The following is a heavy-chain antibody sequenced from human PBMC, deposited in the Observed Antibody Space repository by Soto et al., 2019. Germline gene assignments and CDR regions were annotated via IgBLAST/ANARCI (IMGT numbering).Heavy chain of an antibody. CDR1: GLTFRSYW. Sequence: GGSLRLSCAASGLTFRSYWMHWVRQAPGKGLEWVSAISGSGVSTYYADSVKGRFTISRDNSKNTLYLQMNSLRAEDTAVYYCTTGGDASKTGYWGQGTLVTVS. CDR3: TTGGDASKTGY. CDR2: ISGSGVST. J-gene: IGHJ4*02. V-gene: IGHV3-23*01. D-gene: IGHD1-1*01.